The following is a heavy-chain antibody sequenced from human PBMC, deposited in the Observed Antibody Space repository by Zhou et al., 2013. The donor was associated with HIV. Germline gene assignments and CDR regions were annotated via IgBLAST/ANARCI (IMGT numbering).Heavy chain of an antibody. V-gene: IGHV1-69*05. J-gene: IGHJ5*02. CDR2: LVPVFATT. D-gene: IGHD1-26*01. Sequence: QVQLVQSGAEVKKPGASVKVSCKASGYSFTSYGISWVRQAPGQGLEWIGGLVPVFATTNYAQTLQGRVTITTDESTNTAYMELNSLRSEDTAVYYCARWVAPHTAWFDPWGQGTLVTVS. CDR3: ARWVAPHTAWFDP. CDR1: GYSFTSYG.